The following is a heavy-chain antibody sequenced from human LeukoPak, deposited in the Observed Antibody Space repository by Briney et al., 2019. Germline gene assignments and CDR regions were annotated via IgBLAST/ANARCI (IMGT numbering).Heavy chain of an antibody. CDR2: INPSDGST. Sequence: ASVKVSCKASGYTFSSYFMHWVRQAPGQGLEWMGIINPSDGSTSYARELQGRVTMTRDTSTGTVYMELSGLRSEDTAVYYCARVDVTFGLIGDYWGQVTLVTVSS. D-gene: IGHD3-10*01. CDR3: ARVDVTFGLIGDY. CDR1: GYTFSSYF. V-gene: IGHV1-46*01. J-gene: IGHJ4*02.